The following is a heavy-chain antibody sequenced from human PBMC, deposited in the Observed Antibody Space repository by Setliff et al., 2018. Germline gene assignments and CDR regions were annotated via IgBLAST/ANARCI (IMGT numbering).Heavy chain of an antibody. D-gene: IGHD3-3*01. J-gene: IGHJ5*02. V-gene: IGHV3-7*03. Sequence: GGSLRLSCAASGFTFSSYAMAWVRQAPGKGLEWVADIRQDGTNKYYMDSVEGRFTISRDNSKNSVYLQMNSLRAEDTALYHCAREVWTIYDKSWSGYTDLWGQGTQVTVSS. CDR3: AREVWTIYDKSWSGYTDL. CDR2: IRQDGTNK. CDR1: GFTFSSYA.